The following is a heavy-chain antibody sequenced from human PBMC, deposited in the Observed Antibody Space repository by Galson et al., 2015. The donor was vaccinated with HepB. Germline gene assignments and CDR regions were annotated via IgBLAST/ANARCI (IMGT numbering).Heavy chain of an antibody. CDR3: ARGWQFGELLGIDY. Sequence: ETLSLTCSVSGGSISSSSYYWGWIRQPPGKGLGWIGSIYYSGSTYYNPSLKSRVTISVDTSKNQFSLKLSSVTAADTAVFYCARGWQFGELLGIDYWGQGTLVTVSS. V-gene: IGHV4-39*01. CDR1: GGSISSSSYY. D-gene: IGHD3-10*01. CDR2: IYYSGST. J-gene: IGHJ4*02.